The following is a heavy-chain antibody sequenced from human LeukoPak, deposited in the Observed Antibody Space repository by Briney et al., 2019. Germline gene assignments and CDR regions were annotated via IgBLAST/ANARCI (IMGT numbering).Heavy chain of an antibody. CDR3: ARGGLDDYGDTNWFDP. CDR1: GFTFSSYS. CDR2: ISSSSRYI. D-gene: IGHD4-17*01. V-gene: IGHV3-21*01. J-gene: IGHJ5*02. Sequence: GGSLRLSCAASGFTFSSYSMNWVRQAPGKGLGWVSSISSSSRYIYYADSVKGRFTISRDNAKNSLYLQMNILRAEDTAVYYCARGGLDDYGDTNWFDPWGQGTLVTVSS.